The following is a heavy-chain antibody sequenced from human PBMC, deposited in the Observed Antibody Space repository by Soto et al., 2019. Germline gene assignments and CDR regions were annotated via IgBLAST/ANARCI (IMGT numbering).Heavy chain of an antibody. CDR2: ISYDGSKK. CDR3: ARGIASPPYYDLAV. V-gene: IGHV3-30*04. Sequence: QVQLVESGGGVVQPGGSLGLSCAGSGFPFTRYAMHWVRQAPGKGLECVAVISYDGSKKYYADSVKGRFTIYRDNSKNPVYLQMNSLRIEDTAVYYCARGIASPPYYDLAVWGQGTRVTVSS. D-gene: IGHD3-16*01. J-gene: IGHJ6*02. CDR1: GFPFTRYA.